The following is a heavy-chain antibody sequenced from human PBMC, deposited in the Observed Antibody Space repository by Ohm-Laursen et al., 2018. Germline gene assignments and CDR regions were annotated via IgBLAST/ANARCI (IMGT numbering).Heavy chain of an antibody. Sequence: SLRLSCTASGFTFSSFWMSWFRQAPGKGLEWVANINQDGSDTYYVDSVKGRFTISRDNAKNALYLQMNSLRAEDTAVYYCVRERVTTPSDWYFDLWGRGTLVSVSS. J-gene: IGHJ2*01. V-gene: IGHV3-7*01. D-gene: IGHD4-17*01. CDR2: INQDGSDT. CDR3: VRERVTTPSDWYFDL. CDR1: GFTFSSFW.